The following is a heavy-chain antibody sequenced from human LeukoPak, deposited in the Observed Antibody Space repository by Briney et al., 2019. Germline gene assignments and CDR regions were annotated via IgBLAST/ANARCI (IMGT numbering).Heavy chain of an antibody. Sequence: SETLSLTCTVSGGSISSSSYYWGWIRQPPGKGLEWIGSIYYSGSTYYNPSLKSRVTISVDTSKNQFSLKLSSVTAADTAVYYCARRRTYYYGSGSYYIIGYWGQGTLVTVSS. CDR2: IYYSGST. V-gene: IGHV4-39*01. CDR1: GGSISSSSYY. J-gene: IGHJ4*02. D-gene: IGHD3-10*01. CDR3: ARRRTYYYGSGSYYIIGY.